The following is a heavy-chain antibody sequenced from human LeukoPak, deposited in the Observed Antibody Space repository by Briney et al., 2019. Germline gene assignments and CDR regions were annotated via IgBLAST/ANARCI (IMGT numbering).Heavy chain of an antibody. CDR1: GGTFSSYA. Sequence: SVKVSCKASGGTFSSYAISWVRQAPGQGLEWMGRIIPILGIANYAQKFQGRVTITADKSTSTAYMELSSLRSEDTAVYYCARVGSSSWYNYWGQGTLVTVSS. V-gene: IGHV1-69*04. CDR2: IIPILGIA. D-gene: IGHD6-13*01. CDR3: ARVGSSSWYNY. J-gene: IGHJ4*02.